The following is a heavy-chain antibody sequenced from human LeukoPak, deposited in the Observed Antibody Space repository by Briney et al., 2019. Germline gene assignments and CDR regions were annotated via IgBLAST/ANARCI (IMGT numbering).Heavy chain of an antibody. D-gene: IGHD3-3*01. J-gene: IGHJ4*02. CDR3: ARGGTLITIFGVVINRPTTFDY. CDR1: GYTFTSYY. CDR2: INPSGGST. V-gene: IGHV1-46*01. Sequence: ASVKVSCKASGYTFTSYYMHWVRQAPGQGLEWMGIINPSGGSTSYAQKFQGRVTMTRDTSTSTVYMELSSLRSEDTAVYYCARGGTLITIFGVVINRPTTFDYWGQGTLVTVSP.